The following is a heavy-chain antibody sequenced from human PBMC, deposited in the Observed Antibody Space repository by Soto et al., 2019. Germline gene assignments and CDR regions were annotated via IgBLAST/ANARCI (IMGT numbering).Heavy chain of an antibody. CDR1: GGSFSGYY. CDR2: INHSGST. D-gene: IGHD3-3*01. J-gene: IGHJ5*02. Sequence: PSETLSLTCAVYGGSFSGYYWSWIRQPPGKGLEWIGEINHSGSTNYNPSLKSRVTISVDTSKNQFSLKLSSVTAADTAVYYCAREWIFGVVIVYNWFDPWGQGTLVTVSS. CDR3: AREWIFGVVIVYNWFDP. V-gene: IGHV4-34*01.